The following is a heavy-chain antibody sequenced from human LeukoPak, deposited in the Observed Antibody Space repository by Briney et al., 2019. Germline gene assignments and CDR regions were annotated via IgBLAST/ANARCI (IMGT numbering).Heavy chain of an antibody. CDR3: ARVHHYDSSGYYWDY. CDR1: GFTFSSNY. V-gene: IGHV3-53*01. CDR2: IYSGGST. D-gene: IGHD3-22*01. J-gene: IGHJ4*02. Sequence: PGGSLRLSCAASGFTFSSNYMSWVRQAPGKGLEWVSVIYSGGSTYYSDSVKGRFTISRDNSKNTLYLQMNSLRAEDTAVYYCARVHHYDSSGYYWDYWGQGTLVTVSS.